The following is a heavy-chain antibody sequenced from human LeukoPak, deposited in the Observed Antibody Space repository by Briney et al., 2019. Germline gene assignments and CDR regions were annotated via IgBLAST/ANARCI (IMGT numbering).Heavy chain of an antibody. D-gene: IGHD2-8*01. CDR1: GFTFSSYA. CDR2: INDLGTAT. Sequence: GGSLRLSCAASGFTFSSYAVSWVRQAPGKGLVWVSGINDLGTATYYADSVKGRFTISRDNAKNTVSLQMNSLSAEDTAIYYCAGVFDFWGQGFLVTVSS. V-gene: IGHV3-23*01. J-gene: IGHJ4*02. CDR3: AGVFDF.